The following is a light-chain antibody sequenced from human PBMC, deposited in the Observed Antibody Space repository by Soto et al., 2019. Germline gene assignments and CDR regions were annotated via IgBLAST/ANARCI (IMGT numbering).Light chain of an antibody. CDR1: QSVNNN. V-gene: IGKV3-15*01. CDR2: GAS. J-gene: IGKJ2*01. Sequence: EIILTQSPASLSVSPGERANLSCRASQSVNNNLAWYQQKPGQAPRLLIYGASTRATGIPGRFRGSGSGTEFTLTITSLQSEDFAVYFCQQYNNLPPDTFGQGTKLEIK. CDR3: QQYNNLPPDT.